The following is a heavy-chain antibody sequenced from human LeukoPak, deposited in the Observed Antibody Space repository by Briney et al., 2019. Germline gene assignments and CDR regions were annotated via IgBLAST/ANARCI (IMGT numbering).Heavy chain of an antibody. CDR1: GFTFSSYW. J-gene: IGHJ4*02. V-gene: IGHV3-7*03. CDR3: ARVDTAMVQGLDY. D-gene: IGHD5-18*01. CDR2: IKQDGSEK. Sequence: GGSLRLSCAASGFTFSSYWMSWVRQAPGRGLEWVANIKQDGSEKYYVDSVKGRFTISRDNAKNSLYLQMNSLRAEDTAVYYCARVDTAMVQGLDYWGQGTLVTVSS.